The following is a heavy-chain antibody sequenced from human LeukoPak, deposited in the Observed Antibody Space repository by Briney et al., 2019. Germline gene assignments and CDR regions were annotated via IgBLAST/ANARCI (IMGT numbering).Heavy chain of an antibody. Sequence: SETLSLTCAVYGGSFSGYYWSWIRQPPGKGLEWIGEINHSGSTNYNPSLKSRVTISVDTSKNQFSLKLSSVTAADTAVYYCAKDYVATSYWYFDLWGRGTLVTVSS. V-gene: IGHV4-34*01. CDR1: GGSFSGYY. D-gene: IGHD3-16*01. J-gene: IGHJ2*01. CDR3: AKDYVATSYWYFDL. CDR2: INHSGST.